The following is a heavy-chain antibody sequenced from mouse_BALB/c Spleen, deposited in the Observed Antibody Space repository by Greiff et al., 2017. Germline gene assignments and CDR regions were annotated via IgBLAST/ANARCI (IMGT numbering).Heavy chain of an antibody. J-gene: IGHJ4*01. CDR3: ARSGYYGNYGAMDY. V-gene: IGHV1S29*02. CDR1: GYTFTDYN. CDR2: IYPYNGGT. Sequence: EVQLQQSGPELVKPGASVKISCKASGYTFTDYNMHWVKQSHGKSLEWIGYIYPYNGGTGYNQKFKSKATLTVDNSSSTAYMQLSSLTSEDSAVYYCARSGYYGNYGAMDYWGQGTSVTVSS. D-gene: IGHD2-1*01.